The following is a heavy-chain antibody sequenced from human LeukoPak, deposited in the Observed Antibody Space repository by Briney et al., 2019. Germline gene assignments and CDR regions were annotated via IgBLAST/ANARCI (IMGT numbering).Heavy chain of an antibody. CDR3: ARDGGGWGDY. CDR1: GFPFGSYP. CDR2: ISYDGSNK. Sequence: GRPLRLPCAASGFPFGSYPMHWVRRAPGRGLEWVAFISYDGSNKYYADSVKGRFTISRDNSKNTLYLQMNSLRAEDTAVYYCARDGGGWGDYWGQGTLVTVSS. V-gene: IGHV3-30-3*01. J-gene: IGHJ4*02. D-gene: IGHD3-16*01.